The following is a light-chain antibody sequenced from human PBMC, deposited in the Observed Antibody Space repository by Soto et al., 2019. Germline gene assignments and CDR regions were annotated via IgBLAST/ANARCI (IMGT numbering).Light chain of an antibody. Sequence: IQLTQSPSSLSASLGDRVTITWRASQGISNHLGWYQQKPGKAPELLIYAASTLQTGVPSRFRGGGSGTDFTLTITSLQPDDFETYYCQHFNSYPLSFGGGTKVDIK. CDR2: AAS. J-gene: IGKJ4*01. V-gene: IGKV1-9*01. CDR3: QHFNSYPLS. CDR1: QGISNH.